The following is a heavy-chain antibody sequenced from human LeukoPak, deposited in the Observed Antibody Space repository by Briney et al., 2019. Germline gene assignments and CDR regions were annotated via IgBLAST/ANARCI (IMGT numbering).Heavy chain of an antibody. V-gene: IGHV1-18*01. D-gene: IGHD6-19*01. Sequence: ASVKVSCKASGYTFTSYGISWVRQAPGQGLEWMGWISAYNGNTNYAQKLQGRVTMTTDTSTSTAYMELRSLRSDDTAVYYCARRLYSSGWYGWFDPWGQGTLVTVSS. CDR3: ARRLYSSGWYGWFDP. J-gene: IGHJ5*02. CDR2: ISAYNGNT. CDR1: GYTFTSYG.